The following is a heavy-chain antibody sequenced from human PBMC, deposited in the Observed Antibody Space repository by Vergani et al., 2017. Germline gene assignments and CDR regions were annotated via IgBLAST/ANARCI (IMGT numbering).Heavy chain of an antibody. Sequence: EVHLLESGGGQVEAGGSLRLSCVASGFTFSNSAMSWVRQTSGKGLEWVSAIGGHGDRTYYADSVKGRFTISRDNSKNTVYLQMNSLKAEDRATYYCAREERSNTSPFVGDWGQGTLVTV. CDR2: IGGHGDRT. J-gene: IGHJ4*02. CDR3: AREERSNTSPFVGD. V-gene: IGHV3-23*01. D-gene: IGHD2/OR15-2a*01. CDR1: GFTFSNSA.